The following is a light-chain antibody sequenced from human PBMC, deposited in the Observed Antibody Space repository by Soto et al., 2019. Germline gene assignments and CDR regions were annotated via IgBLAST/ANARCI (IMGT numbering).Light chain of an antibody. V-gene: IGLV2-23*01. J-gene: IGLJ2*01. CDR2: EAN. CDR3: CSYAGSSDVV. CDR1: ISDVGGYDF. Sequence: QSALTQPASASGSPGQSITISCTGTISDVGGYDFVSWYQQYPAKAPRLMIYEANKRPSGVSNRFSGSKSGNTASLTISGIQADDEANYYCCSYAGSSDVVFGGGTKLTVL.